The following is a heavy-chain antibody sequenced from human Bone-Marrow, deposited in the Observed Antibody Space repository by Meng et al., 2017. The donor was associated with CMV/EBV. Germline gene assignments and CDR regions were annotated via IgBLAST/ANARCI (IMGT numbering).Heavy chain of an antibody. CDR2: MNPNNGDT. CDR3: ARGYCSSTGCYHAY. Sequence: ASVKVSCKASGYTFTDYYLHWVRQAPGQGLELMAWMNPNNGDTNYAQKFQARVTMTRDTSIRMVYMELSSLRSDDTAVYYCARGYCSSTGCYHAYWGQGTVGNVSS. CDR1: GYTFTDYY. D-gene: IGHD2-2*01. V-gene: IGHV1-2*02. J-gene: IGHJ4*02.